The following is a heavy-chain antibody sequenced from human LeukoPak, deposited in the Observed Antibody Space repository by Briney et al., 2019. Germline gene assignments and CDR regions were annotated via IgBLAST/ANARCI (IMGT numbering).Heavy chain of an antibody. Sequence: GGSLRLSCAASGFTFSSYAMHWVRQAPGKGLEWVAVISYDGSNKYYADSVKGRFTISRDNSKNTLYLQMNSLRAEDTAVYYCARTLTIFGDFDYWGQGTLVTVSS. CDR1: GFTFSSYA. V-gene: IGHV3-30*04. J-gene: IGHJ4*02. D-gene: IGHD3-3*01. CDR2: ISYDGSNK. CDR3: ARTLTIFGDFDY.